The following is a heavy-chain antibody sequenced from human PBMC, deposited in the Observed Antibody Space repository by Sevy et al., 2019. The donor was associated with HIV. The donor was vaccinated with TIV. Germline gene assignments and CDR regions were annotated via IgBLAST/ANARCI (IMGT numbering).Heavy chain of an antibody. CDR3: AKDQRREAAAWGTFDY. V-gene: IGHV3-21*04. J-gene: IGHJ4*02. CDR2: ISSTGNYI. D-gene: IGHD6-13*01. Sequence: GGSLRLSCADSGFTFSSYTMNWVRQAPGKGLEWVSSISSTGNYIYYADLLKGRFSISRDNAKNSLYLQMNSLRAEDTAVYYCAKDQRREAAAWGTFDYWGQGTLVTVSS. CDR1: GFTFSSYT.